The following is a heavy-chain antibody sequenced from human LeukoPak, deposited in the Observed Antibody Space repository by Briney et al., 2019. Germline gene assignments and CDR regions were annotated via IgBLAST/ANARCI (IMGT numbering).Heavy chain of an antibody. CDR3: ARVGGLNPPNFYDRSGFFDY. D-gene: IGHD3-22*01. J-gene: IGHJ4*02. CDR1: GGSISSGSYY. CDR2: IYTSGTT. V-gene: IGHV4-61*02. Sequence: SETLSLTCTVSGGSISSGSYYWSWIRQPAGKGLEWIGRIYTSGTTNYNPSLKSRATISVDTSKNQFSLKLSSVTAADTAVYYCARVGGLNPPNFYDRSGFFDYWGQGTLVTVSS.